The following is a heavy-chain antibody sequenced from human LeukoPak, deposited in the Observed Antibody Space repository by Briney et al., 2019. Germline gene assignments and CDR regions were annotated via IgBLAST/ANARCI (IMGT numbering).Heavy chain of an antibody. D-gene: IGHD6-19*01. CDR2: ICCSGDGT. J-gene: IGHJ6*02. CDR1: GFTFSSYA. CDR3: AKDSRIAVAGTPVSWGMDV. Sequence: GGSPRLSCAASGFTFSSYAMSWVRQAPGKGLEWVSAICCSGDGTYYADSVKGRFTISRDNSKNTLYLQINSLRAEDTAVYYCAKDSRIAVAGTPVSWGMDVWGQGTTVTVSS. V-gene: IGHV3-23*01.